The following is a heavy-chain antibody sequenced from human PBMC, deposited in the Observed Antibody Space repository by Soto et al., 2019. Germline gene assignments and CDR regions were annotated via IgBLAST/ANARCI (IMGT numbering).Heavy chain of an antibody. CDR1: GGSIGGSDYY. CDR2: IYHTGTA. J-gene: IGHJ4*02. D-gene: IGHD6-19*01. V-gene: IGHV4-39*01. Sequence: SETLSLTCTVSGGSIGGSDYYWAWIRQPPGKGLEWIGTIYHTGTAYYSPSLKSRVILSVDTSKNQFSLNLFSASATDTATYYCVDMRGQWLPRDWGQGILVTVSS. CDR3: VDMRGQWLPRD.